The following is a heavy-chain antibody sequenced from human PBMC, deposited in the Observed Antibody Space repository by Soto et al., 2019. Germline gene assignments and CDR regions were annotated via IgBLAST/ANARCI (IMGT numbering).Heavy chain of an antibody. D-gene: IGHD5-12*01. CDR2: IWDDGRKE. V-gene: IGHV3-33*06. J-gene: IGHJ4*02. CDR3: AKDRWIVSTIQSFDN. Sequence: PGGSLRPSCSASGFTFSTYGMHWVRQAPGKGLEGVALIWDDGRKEDYADSVKCRFTISRNNSKNTLYLQMNSLRAEDTAGYYCAKDRWIVSTIQSFDNRGQGTPVTV. CDR1: GFTFSTYG.